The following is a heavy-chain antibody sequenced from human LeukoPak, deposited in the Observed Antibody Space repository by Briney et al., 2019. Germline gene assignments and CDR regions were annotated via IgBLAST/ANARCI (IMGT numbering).Heavy chain of an antibody. CDR1: GFTFSSYA. J-gene: IGHJ6*02. Sequence: GGSLRLSCAASGFTFSSYAMPWVRQAPGKGLEWVAVISYDGSNKYYADSVKGRFTISRDNSKNTLYLQMNSLRAEDTAVYYCARDIDFWSGYPPDYYYYYGMDVWGQGTTVTVSS. D-gene: IGHD3-3*01. V-gene: IGHV3-30-3*01. CDR2: ISYDGSNK. CDR3: ARDIDFWSGYPPDYYYYYGMDV.